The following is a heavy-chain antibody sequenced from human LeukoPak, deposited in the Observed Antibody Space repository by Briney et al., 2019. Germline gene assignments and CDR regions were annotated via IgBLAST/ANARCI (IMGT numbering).Heavy chain of an antibody. Sequence: SGGSLRLSCAASGFTFSSYSMNWVRQAPGKGLEWVSYISSSSSTIYYADSVKGRFTISRDNAKNSLYLQMNSLRAEDTAVYYCARAPHCDSSGYYYVWGQGTLVTVSS. J-gene: IGHJ4*02. V-gene: IGHV3-48*01. D-gene: IGHD3-22*01. CDR3: ARAPHCDSSGYYYV. CDR2: ISSSSSTI. CDR1: GFTFSSYS.